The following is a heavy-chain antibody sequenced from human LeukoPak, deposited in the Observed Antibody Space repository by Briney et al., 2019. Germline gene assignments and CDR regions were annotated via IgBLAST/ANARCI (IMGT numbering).Heavy chain of an antibody. CDR3: AKDDYDSSGYYYAGYYYYYYYMDV. D-gene: IGHD3-22*01. CDR1: GFTFSTFG. V-gene: IGHV3-23*01. CDR2: ISGSGGAT. J-gene: IGHJ6*03. Sequence: GGSLRLSCAASGFTFSTFGMSWVRQAPGKGLEWVSAISGSGGATFYADSVKGRFTISRDSSKNTLYLQMNSLRAEDTAVYYCAKDDYDSSGYYYAGYYYYYYYMDVWGKGTTVTISS.